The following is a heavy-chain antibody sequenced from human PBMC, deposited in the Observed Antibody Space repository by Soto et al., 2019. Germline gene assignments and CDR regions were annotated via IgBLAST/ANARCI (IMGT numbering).Heavy chain of an antibody. V-gene: IGHV3-48*01. D-gene: IGHD3-9*01. CDR1: GFTFSSYS. CDR3: ARAQTSRFDWLPYKYYFDY. J-gene: IGHJ4*02. CDR2: ISSSSSTI. Sequence: GGSLRLSCAASGFTFSSYSMNWVRQAPGKGLEWVSYISSSSSTIYYADSVKGRFTISRDNAKNSLYLQMNSLRAEDTAVYYCARAQTSRFDWLPYKYYFDYWGQGTLVTVSS.